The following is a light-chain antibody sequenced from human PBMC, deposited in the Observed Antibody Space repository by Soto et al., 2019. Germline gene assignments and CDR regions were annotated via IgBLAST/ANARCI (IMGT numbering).Light chain of an antibody. CDR3: QQYEILPIT. Sequence: DIQMTQSPSTLSAXXXXXVXXSXQASQDINNYLNWYXXKQGKXXKXXIYDASNLETGVPSRFSGSGSGTDFTFTISSLQPEDIETYYCQQYEILPITFGQGTRLEIK. CDR2: DAS. CDR1: QDINNY. V-gene: IGKV1-33*01. J-gene: IGKJ5*01.